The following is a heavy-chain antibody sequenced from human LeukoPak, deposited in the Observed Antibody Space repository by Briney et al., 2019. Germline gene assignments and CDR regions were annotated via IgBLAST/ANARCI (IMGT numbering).Heavy chain of an antibody. CDR3: AREENTAMVVY. CDR1: GYTFTGYY. J-gene: IGHJ4*02. Sequence: ASVKVSCKASGYTFTGYYMHWVRQAPGQGLEWMGWINPNSGGTYYAQKFQGRVTMTRDTSISTAYMELSRLRSDDTAVYYCAREENTAMVVYWGQGTLVTVSS. CDR2: INPNSGGT. D-gene: IGHD5-18*01. V-gene: IGHV1-2*02.